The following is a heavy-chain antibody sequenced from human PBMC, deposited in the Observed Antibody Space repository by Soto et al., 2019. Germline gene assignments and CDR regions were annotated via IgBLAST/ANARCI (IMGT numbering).Heavy chain of an antibody. D-gene: IGHD1-1*01. CDR3: ARIQLDTIMALDY. CDR1: GFTFDAYG. J-gene: IGHJ4*02. V-gene: IGHV3-33*01. Sequence: QVQLVESGGGVVQPGGSLRLSCAASGFTFDAYGFHWVGQAPGKGLEWVAVVWSDGNLKYYADSVKGRFTISRDSSKSVLNLQMNSLRADDTAVYYCARIQLDTIMALDYWGQGTLVTVSS. CDR2: VWSDGNLK.